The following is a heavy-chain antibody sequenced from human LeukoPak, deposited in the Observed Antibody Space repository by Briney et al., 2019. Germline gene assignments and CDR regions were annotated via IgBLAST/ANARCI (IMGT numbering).Heavy chain of an antibody. V-gene: IGHV4-39*01. Sequence: SETLSLTCTVSGGSISSSSYYWGWIRQPPGKGLEWIGSIYYSGSTYYNPSLKSRVTISVDTSKNQFTLKLSSVTAADTAVYYCARHEMATITADSWGQGTLVTVSS. J-gene: IGHJ5*01. D-gene: IGHD5-24*01. CDR1: GGSISSSSYY. CDR3: ARHEMATITADS. CDR2: IYYSGST.